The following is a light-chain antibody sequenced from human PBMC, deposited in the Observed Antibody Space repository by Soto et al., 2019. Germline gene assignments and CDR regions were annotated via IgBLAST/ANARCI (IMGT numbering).Light chain of an antibody. J-gene: IGKJ2*01. CDR1: QSVSSY. CDR2: DAS. Sequence: ILTQSPATQSLSPADSATLSCRASQSVSSYLAWYQHKPGQAPRLLIYDASKRATGIPARFSGSGSGTDFTLTISSLEPEDFAVYYCQQRDNWPYTFAQGIKVDI. V-gene: IGKV3-11*01. CDR3: QQRDNWPYT.